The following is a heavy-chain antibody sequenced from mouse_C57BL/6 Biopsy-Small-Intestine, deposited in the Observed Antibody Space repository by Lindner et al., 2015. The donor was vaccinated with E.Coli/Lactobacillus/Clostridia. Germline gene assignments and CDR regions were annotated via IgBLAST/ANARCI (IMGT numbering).Heavy chain of an antibody. J-gene: IGHJ3*01. Sequence: SVKVSCKASGYTFTGYYMHWVRQAPGQGLEWMGWINPNSGGTNYAQKFQGRVTMTRDTSISTAYMELSRLRSDDTAVYYCARELISSSWSGRAFDIWGQGTMVTVSS. CDR3: ARELISSSWSGRAFDI. V-gene: IGHV1-53*01. D-gene: IGHD6-2*01. CDR1: GYTFTGYY. CDR2: INPNSGGT.